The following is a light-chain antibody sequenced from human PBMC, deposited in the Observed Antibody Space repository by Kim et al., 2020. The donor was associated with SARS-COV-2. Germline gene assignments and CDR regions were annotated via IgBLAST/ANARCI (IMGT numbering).Light chain of an antibody. V-gene: IGLV2-8*01. J-gene: IGLJ2*01. CDR1: SSDFVDYNH. CDR3: SSYAGNTLVI. Sequence: GQAVTISCTGTSSDFVDYNHVSWYQQHPGKVPRLLIYEVFKRPSGVPERFSGSKSGNTASLTVSGLQADDEADYFCSSYAGNTLVIFGGGTKLTVL. CDR2: EVF.